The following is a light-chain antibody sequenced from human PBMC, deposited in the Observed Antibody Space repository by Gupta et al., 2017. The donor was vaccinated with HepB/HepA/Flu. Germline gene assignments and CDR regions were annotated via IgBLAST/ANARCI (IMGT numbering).Light chain of an antibody. Sequence: SYELTQPPSVSVSPGQTPRITCPRDALPKKYAYWYKQKPGQAPVLVIYKDNERPTGILERFPGSGSGTIVTLTISGVQAEDEADYDCQSGDSSSTHRVFGGGTKLTVL. V-gene: IGLV3-25*03. CDR3: QSGDSSSTHRV. CDR1: ALPKKY. CDR2: KDN. J-gene: IGLJ3*02.